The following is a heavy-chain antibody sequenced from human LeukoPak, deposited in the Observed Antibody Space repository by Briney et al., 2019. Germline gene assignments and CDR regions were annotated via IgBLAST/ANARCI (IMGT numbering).Heavy chain of an antibody. V-gene: IGHV4-30-4*08. CDR1: GGSISSGDYY. CDR3: ARGFYDSSEMSTVPFDY. J-gene: IGHJ4*02. Sequence: PSQTLSLTCTVSGGSISSGDYYWSWIRQPPGEGLEWIGYIYYSGSTNYNPSLKSRVTISVDTSKNQFSLKLSSVTAADTAVYYCARGFYDSSEMSTVPFDYWGQGTLVTVSS. D-gene: IGHD3-22*01. CDR2: IYYSGST.